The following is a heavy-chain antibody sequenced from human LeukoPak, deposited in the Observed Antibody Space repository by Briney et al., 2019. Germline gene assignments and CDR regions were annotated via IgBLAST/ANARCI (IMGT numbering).Heavy chain of an antibody. D-gene: IGHD6-19*01. CDR3: AREEGSGCYDS. J-gene: IGHJ4*02. V-gene: IGHV1-2*02. Sequence: ASVKVSCKASGYTFTGYYMHWVRQAPGQRLEWMGWINPNCGGTNYAQKFQGRVTMTRDTSITTAYMELSRLRSDDTAVYYCAREEGSGCYDSWGQGTRLTVSS. CDR2: INPNCGGT. CDR1: GYTFTGYY.